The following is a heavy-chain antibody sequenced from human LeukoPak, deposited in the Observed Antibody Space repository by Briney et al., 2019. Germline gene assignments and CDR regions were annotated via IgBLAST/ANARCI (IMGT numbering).Heavy chain of an antibody. D-gene: IGHD6-19*01. V-gene: IGHV3-21*01. CDR2: ISSSSSYI. Sequence: PGGSLRLSCAASGFTFSSYAMSWVRQAPGKGLEWVSSISSSSSYIYYADSVKGRFAISRDNAKNSLYLQMNSLRAEDTAVYYCARDYRAVPIDYWGQGTLVTVSS. J-gene: IGHJ4*02. CDR1: GFTFSSYA. CDR3: ARDYRAVPIDY.